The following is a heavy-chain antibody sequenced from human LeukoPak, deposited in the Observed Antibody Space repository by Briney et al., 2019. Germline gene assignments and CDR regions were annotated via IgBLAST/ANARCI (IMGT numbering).Heavy chain of an antibody. V-gene: IGHV4-59*01. D-gene: IGHD6-13*01. CDR3: AMAYSSSWYYFDY. CDR2: IYYSGST. Sequence: PSETLSLTCTVSGCSIRGYFLTWIRQPPGKGLEWIGYIYYSGSTNYNPSLKSRVTIAVDTSKNQFSLRLNSVTAADTAVYYCAMAYSSSWYYFDYWGQGTLVTVSS. CDR1: GCSIRGYF. J-gene: IGHJ4*02.